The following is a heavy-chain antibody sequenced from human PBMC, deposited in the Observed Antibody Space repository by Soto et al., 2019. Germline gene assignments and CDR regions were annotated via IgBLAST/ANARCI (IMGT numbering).Heavy chain of an antibody. CDR1: GGTFSSYT. Sequence: QVQLVQSGAEVKKPGSSVKVSCKASGGTFSSYTISWVRQAPGQGLEWMGRIIPILGIANYAQKFQGRVTITADKSTSTAYMELSSLRSEDTAVYYCASSGGVLAVAGKAPFDYWGQGTLVTVSS. CDR3: ASSGGVLAVAGKAPFDY. CDR2: IIPILGIA. D-gene: IGHD6-19*01. J-gene: IGHJ4*02. V-gene: IGHV1-69*02.